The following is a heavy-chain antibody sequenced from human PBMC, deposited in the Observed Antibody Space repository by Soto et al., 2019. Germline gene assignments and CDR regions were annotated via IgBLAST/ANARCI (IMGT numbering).Heavy chain of an antibody. V-gene: IGHV4-39*07. CDR3: ARLQYTVVTAIDV. D-gene: IGHD4-17*01. J-gene: IGHJ3*01. CDR2: VYYSEST. Sequence: SETLSLTCTVPGGSISTARYYSGWILQPPGKGLELILSVYYSESTYYNRSLKSRVNMFVDKSKNQLSLNLTSVTAADTAVYYCARLQYTVVTAIDVWGQGTMVTVSS. CDR1: GGSISTARYY.